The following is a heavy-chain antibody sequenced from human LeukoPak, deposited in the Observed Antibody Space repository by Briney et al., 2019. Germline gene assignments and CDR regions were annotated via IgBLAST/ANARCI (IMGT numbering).Heavy chain of an antibody. CDR3: ARDPERITIFGVVIHSYNWFDP. D-gene: IGHD3-3*01. V-gene: IGHV1-46*01. CDR2: INPSGGST. CDR1: GYTFTGYY. Sequence: ASVKVSCKASGYTFTGYYMHWVRQAPGQGLEWMGIINPSGGSTSYAQKFQGRVTMTRDMSTSTVYMELSSLRSEDTAVYYCARDPERITIFGVVIHSYNWFDPWGQGTLVTVSS. J-gene: IGHJ5*02.